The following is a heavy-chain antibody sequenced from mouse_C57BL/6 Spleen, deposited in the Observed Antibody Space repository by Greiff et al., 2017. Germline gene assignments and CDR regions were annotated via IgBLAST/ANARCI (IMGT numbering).Heavy chain of an antibody. Sequence: VQLQQSGASVKISCKASGYAFSSYWMNWVKQRPGKGLEWIGQIYPGDGDTNYNGKFKGKATLTADKSSSTAYMQLSSLTSEDSAVYFCARYRYGSSYGYFDVWGTGTTVTVSS. J-gene: IGHJ1*03. D-gene: IGHD1-1*01. V-gene: IGHV1-80*01. CDR2: IYPGDGDT. CDR3: ARYRYGSSYGYFDV. CDR1: GYAFSSYW.